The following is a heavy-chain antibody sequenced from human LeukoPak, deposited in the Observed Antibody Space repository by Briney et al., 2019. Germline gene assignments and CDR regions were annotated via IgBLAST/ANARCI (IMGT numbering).Heavy chain of an antibody. CDR3: ARHPGYCSGGSCYRGGGDY. J-gene: IGHJ4*02. CDR2: IYYSGST. V-gene: IGHV4-59*08. Sequence: SETLSLTCAVYGGSFSGYYWSWIRQPPGKGLEWIGYIYYSGSTNYNPSLKSRVTISVDTSKNQFSLKLSSVTAADTAVYYCARHPGYCSGGSCYRGGGDYWGQGTLVTVSS. CDR1: GGSFSGYY. D-gene: IGHD2-15*01.